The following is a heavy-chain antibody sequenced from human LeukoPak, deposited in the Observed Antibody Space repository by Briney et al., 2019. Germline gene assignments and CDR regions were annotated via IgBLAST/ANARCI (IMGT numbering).Heavy chain of an antibody. J-gene: IGHJ6*02. CDR3: ARDVVVVPAAIHYGMDV. CDR1: GGSFSDYC. V-gene: IGHV4-34*01. D-gene: IGHD2-2*01. Sequence: AETLSLTCAVYGGSFSDYCWGWIRQPPGKGLEWIGEINHSGRTYYNPSLKSRVTISVDTSKNQFSLNPSSVTAADTAVYYCARDVVVVPAAIHYGMDVWGQGTTVTVSS. CDR2: INHSGRT.